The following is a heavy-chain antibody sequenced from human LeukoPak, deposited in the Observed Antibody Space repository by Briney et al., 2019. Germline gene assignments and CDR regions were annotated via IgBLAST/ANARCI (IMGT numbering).Heavy chain of an antibody. CDR3: ARRSVGWKSWFDP. J-gene: IGHJ5*02. V-gene: IGHV4-59*01. D-gene: IGHD1-1*01. Sequence: SETLSLTCTVSGGSIDSNSWTWIRQPPGKGLEWIGYIYYSGTTNYNPSLKSRVTMSVDMSKNQFSLKLSSVTAADTAVYYCARRSVGWKSWFDPWGQGTLVTVSS. CDR2: IYYSGTT. CDR1: GGSIDSNS.